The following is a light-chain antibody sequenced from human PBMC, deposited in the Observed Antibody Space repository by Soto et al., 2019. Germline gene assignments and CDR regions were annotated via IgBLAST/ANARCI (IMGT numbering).Light chain of an antibody. V-gene: IGKV3D-15*01. J-gene: IGKJ4*01. CDR1: QSINRN. CDR2: GAS. Sequence: EIIMTQSPATLSVSPGERATLSCRASQSINRNLAWYQQKPGQALRLLFYGASSRATGVPDRFSVSGSGTDFTLTISRLEPEDFAVYYCQQYHDWPPLTFGGGTKVDIK. CDR3: QQYHDWPPLT.